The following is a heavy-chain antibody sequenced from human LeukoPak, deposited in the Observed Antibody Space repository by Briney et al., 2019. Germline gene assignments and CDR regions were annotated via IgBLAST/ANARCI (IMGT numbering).Heavy chain of an antibody. D-gene: IGHD3-16*02. V-gene: IGHV3-11*04. CDR3: AKDYRQYDYVWGSYRFDY. CDR2: ISSGGGTR. CDR1: GFTFSDYY. Sequence: GGSLRLSCAASGFTFSDYYMNWIRQAPGKGLEWVSYISSGGGTRSYADSVKGRFTISRDNSKNTLYLQMNSLRAEDTAVYYCAKDYRQYDYVWGSYRFDYWGQGTLVTVSS. J-gene: IGHJ4*02.